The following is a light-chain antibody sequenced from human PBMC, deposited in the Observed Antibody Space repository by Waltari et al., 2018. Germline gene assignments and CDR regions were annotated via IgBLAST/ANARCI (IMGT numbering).Light chain of an antibody. CDR3: SSYTTTSAII. Sequence: HSSLTHPASLLGPPDQSTPIPCTGTSSAVGVSNYVPWYQQYPGKAPKLILFDVSRWPSGVSNRFSGSKSGNTASLTISGLQAEDEADYYCSSYTTTSAIIFGGGTTLTVL. V-gene: IGLV2-14*03. CDR1: SSAVGVSNY. J-gene: IGLJ2*01. CDR2: DVS.